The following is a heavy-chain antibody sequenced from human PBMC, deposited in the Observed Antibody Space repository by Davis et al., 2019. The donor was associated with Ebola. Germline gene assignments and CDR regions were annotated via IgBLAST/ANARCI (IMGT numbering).Heavy chain of an antibody. CDR3: AKRHYYGSGSLDY. CDR2: INNSGGVS. D-gene: IGHD3-10*01. Sequence: GESLKISCAASGFTFSSYSMTWVRQAPGKGLEWASVINNSGGVSYYADSVKGRFTISRDNSKNTLYLQMNSLRADDTAVYYCAKRHYYGSGSLDYWGQGTLVTVSS. J-gene: IGHJ4*02. V-gene: IGHV3-23*01. CDR1: GFTFSSYS.